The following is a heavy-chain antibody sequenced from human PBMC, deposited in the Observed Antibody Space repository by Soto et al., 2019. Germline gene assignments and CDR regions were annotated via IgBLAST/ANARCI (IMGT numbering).Heavy chain of an antibody. CDR3: ARHSYYYGSGSYYNLKTNCYPSRDI. Sequence: GESLKISCKGSGYSFTSYWFGWVRQMPGKGLEWMGIIYPGDSDTRYSPSFQGQVTISADKSISTAYLQWSSLKASDTAMYYCARHSYYYGSGSYYNLKTNCYPSRDICGKETTLTISS. J-gene: IGHJ6*03. D-gene: IGHD3-10*01. V-gene: IGHV5-51*01. CDR2: IYPGDSDT. CDR1: GYSFTSYW.